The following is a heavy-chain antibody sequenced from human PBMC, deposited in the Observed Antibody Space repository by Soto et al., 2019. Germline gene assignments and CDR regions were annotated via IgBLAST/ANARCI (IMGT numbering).Heavy chain of an antibody. CDR3: ARGQLERVFDYYYGIYV. V-gene: IGHV1-69*01. CDR2: IIPIFGSA. J-gene: IGHJ6*04. CDR1: GGTFSSYA. Sequence: QVQLVQSGAEVKKPGSSVKVSCKASGGTFSSYAISWVRQAPGQGLEWMGGIIPIFGSANYAQKFQGRVTITADESTSTAYMELSSLRSEDTAVYYSARGQLERVFDYYYGIYVWGNGTTVTVAS. D-gene: IGHD1-1*01.